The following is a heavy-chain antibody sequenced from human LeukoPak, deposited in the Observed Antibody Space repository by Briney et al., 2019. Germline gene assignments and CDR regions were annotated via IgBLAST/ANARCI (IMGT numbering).Heavy chain of an antibody. CDR1: GFTFSAYW. Sequence: GGSLRLSCAASGFTFSAYWMHWVRQSPGRGLVWVARINGGGITTSYADSVKGRFTISRDNAKNTLYLQMNSLRAEDTAVFYCARAGVGFDYWGQGTLVTVSS. CDR2: INGGGITT. V-gene: IGHV3-74*01. J-gene: IGHJ4*02. D-gene: IGHD1-26*01. CDR3: ARAGVGFDY.